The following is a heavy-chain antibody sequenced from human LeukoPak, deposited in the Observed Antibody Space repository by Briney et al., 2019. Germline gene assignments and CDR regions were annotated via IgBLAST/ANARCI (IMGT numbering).Heavy chain of an antibody. J-gene: IGHJ4*02. V-gene: IGHV1-69*04. Sequence: ASVKVSCKASGGTFSSYTISWVRQAPGQGLEWMGRIIPILGIANYAQKFQGRVTITADKSTSTAYMELSSLRSEDTAVYYCARDSFETDIDYWGQGTLVTVSS. D-gene: IGHD1-14*01. CDR2: IIPILGIA. CDR1: GGTFSSYT. CDR3: ARDSFETDIDY.